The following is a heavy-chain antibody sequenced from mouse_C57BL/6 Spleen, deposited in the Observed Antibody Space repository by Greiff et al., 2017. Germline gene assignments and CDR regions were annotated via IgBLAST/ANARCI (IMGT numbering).Heavy chain of an antibody. D-gene: IGHD1-1*01. V-gene: IGHV1-15*01. Sequence: SGAELVRPGASVTLSCKASGYTFTDYEMHWVKQTPVHGLEWIGAIDPETGGTAYNQKFKGKAILTADKSSSTAYMELRSLTSEDSAVYYCTFYGSSPYYFDYWGQGTTLTVSS. CDR2: IDPETGGT. J-gene: IGHJ2*01. CDR1: GYTFTDYE. CDR3: TFYGSSPYYFDY.